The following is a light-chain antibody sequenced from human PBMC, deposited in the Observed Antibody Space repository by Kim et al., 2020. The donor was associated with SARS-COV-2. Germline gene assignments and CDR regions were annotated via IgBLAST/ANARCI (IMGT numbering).Light chain of an antibody. V-gene: IGKV3-20*01. J-gene: IGKJ2*01. CDR1: QSLSNTY. Sequence: EIVLTQSPGTLSLSPGERATLSCRASQSLSNTYLAWYQQKPGQAPRLLIYGVSHRATGIPDRFTGSGSGTDFTLTISRLEPEDFAVYYCQQLESSPSYTFGQGTKLEI. CDR2: GVS. CDR3: QQLESSPSYT.